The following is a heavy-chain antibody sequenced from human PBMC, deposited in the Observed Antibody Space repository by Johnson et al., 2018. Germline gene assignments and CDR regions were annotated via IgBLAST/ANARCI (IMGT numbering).Heavy chain of an antibody. Sequence: QVQLVQSGGGVVQPGRSLRLSCAASGFTFSRSGMHWVRQAPGKGLEWAAVISYAGSHQYYADSVTGRFTISRDTSKNTLYLQRNSLRAEAKDVYYCANDEGVGATYAFDIWGQGTRVTVSS. J-gene: IGHJ3*02. CDR2: ISYAGSHQ. V-gene: IGHV3-30*18. CDR1: GFTFSRSG. CDR3: ANDEGVGATYAFDI. D-gene: IGHD1-26*01.